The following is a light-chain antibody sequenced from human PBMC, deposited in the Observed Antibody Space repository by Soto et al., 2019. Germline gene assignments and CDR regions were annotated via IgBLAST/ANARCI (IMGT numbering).Light chain of an antibody. Sequence: AIQMTHSPWSLPASVADGVTITCRASQGIRDDLAWYQQKPGRAPRLLIYDASTLQDGVPSRFSGSGSGTAFTLIISGLQAEDFATYYCLKHYSYPFTFGQGTRLEIK. CDR1: QGIRDD. CDR2: DAS. V-gene: IGKV1-6*01. CDR3: LKHYSYPFT. J-gene: IGKJ5*01.